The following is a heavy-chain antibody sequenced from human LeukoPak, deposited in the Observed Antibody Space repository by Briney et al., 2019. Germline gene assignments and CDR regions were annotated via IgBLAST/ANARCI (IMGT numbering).Heavy chain of an antibody. CDR2: INGDGSDT. J-gene: IGHJ5*02. V-gene: IGHV3-74*01. CDR3: ARDPRNKGFDP. CDR1: GFTFSGYW. D-gene: IGHD1/OR15-1a*01. Sequence: GGSLRLSCAASGFTFSGYWMHWARQSPGKGLVWVSCINGDGSDTRYADSEKGRFTISRDNAKNTLYLQMNSLRVEDTAVYYCARDPRNKGFDPWGQGTLVTVSS.